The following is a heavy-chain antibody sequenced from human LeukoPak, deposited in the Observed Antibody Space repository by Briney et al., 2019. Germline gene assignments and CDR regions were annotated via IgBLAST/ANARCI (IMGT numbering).Heavy chain of an antibody. V-gene: IGHV1-8*03. CDR2: MNPNSGNT. Sequence: ASVKVSCKASGYTFTNFGISWVRQAPGQGLEWMGWMNPNSGNTGYAQKFQGRVTITRNTSISTAYMELSSLRSEDTAVYYCARADTTNNWFDPWGQGTLVTVSS. D-gene: IGHD1-1*01. CDR3: ARADTTNNWFDP. J-gene: IGHJ5*02. CDR1: GYTFTNFG.